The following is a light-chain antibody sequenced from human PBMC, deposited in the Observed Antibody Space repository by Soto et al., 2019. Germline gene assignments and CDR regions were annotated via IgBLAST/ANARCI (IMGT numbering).Light chain of an antibody. CDR3: QSYDSSNYV. CDR1: SGSIASNY. CDR2: EDN. J-gene: IGLJ1*01. Sequence: QSVSESPGKTVTISCTRSSGSIASNYVQWYQQRPSSSPTTVIYEDNQRPSGVPDRFSGSIDSSSNSASLTISGLKTEDEADYYCQSYDSSNYVFGTGTKVTVL. V-gene: IGLV6-57*01.